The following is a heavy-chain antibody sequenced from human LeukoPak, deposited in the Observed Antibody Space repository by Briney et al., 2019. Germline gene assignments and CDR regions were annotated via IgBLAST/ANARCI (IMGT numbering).Heavy chain of an antibody. J-gene: IGHJ4*02. CDR3: ARDPAPYDILTGYNY. CDR2: IKQDGSEK. CDR1: GFTFSSYT. V-gene: IGHV3-7*01. D-gene: IGHD3-9*01. Sequence: GGSLRLSCAASGFTFSSYTMNWVRQAPGKGLERVANIKQDGSEKYYVDSVKGRFTISRDNAKNSLYLQMNSLRAEDTAVYYCARDPAPYDILTGYNYWGQGTLVTVSS.